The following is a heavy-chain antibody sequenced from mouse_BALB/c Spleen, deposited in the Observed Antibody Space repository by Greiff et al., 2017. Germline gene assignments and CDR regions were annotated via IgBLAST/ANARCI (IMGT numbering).Heavy chain of an antibody. D-gene: IGHD1-1*01. V-gene: IGHV3-6*01. Sequence: DVKLQESGPGLVKPSQSLSLTCSVTGYSITSGYYWNWIRQFPGNKLEWMGYISYDGSNNYNPSLKNRISITRDTSKNQFFLKLNSVTTEDTAMYYCARGQYYGSSYYAIDYWGQGTSVTVSS. J-gene: IGHJ4*01. CDR3: ARGQYYGSSYYAIDY. CDR1: GYSITSGYY. CDR2: ISYDGSN.